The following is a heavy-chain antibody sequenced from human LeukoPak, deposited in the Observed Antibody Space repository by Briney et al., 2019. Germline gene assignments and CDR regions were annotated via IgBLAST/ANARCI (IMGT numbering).Heavy chain of an antibody. V-gene: IGHV4-4*07. CDR3: ARVKEGYPYYYMDV. D-gene: IGHD1-1*01. Sequence: PSETLSLTCTVSGGSISSYYWSWIRQPAGKGLEWIGRIYTSGSTNYNPSLKSRVTMSVDTSKNQFSLKLSSVTAADTAVYYCARVKEGYPYYYMDVWGKGTTVTVSS. CDR2: IYTSGST. J-gene: IGHJ6*03. CDR1: GGSISSYY.